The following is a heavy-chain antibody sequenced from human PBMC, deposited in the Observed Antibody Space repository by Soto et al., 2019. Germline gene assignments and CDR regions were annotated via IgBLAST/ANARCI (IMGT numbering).Heavy chain of an antibody. Sequence: QVQLQESGPGLVKPSETLSLTCTVSGASISNYYWSWIRQPAGKGLEWIGRIYASGNTNYNPSLKSRVTMSVDTSKTQSALTLNSVTAADPAVYYCARESRSAAGTVEYWGQGTLVTVSS. J-gene: IGHJ4*02. V-gene: IGHV4-4*07. D-gene: IGHD6-13*01. CDR3: ARESRSAAGTVEY. CDR1: GASISNYY. CDR2: IYASGNT.